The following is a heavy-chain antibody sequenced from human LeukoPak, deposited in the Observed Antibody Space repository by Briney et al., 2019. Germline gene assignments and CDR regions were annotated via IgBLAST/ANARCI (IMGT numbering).Heavy chain of an antibody. Sequence: GGSLRLSCVASGFTLSSYWMSWVRQAPGKVLEWVANIREDGNEKYYVDSVKGRFTISRDNAKNSLWLQMNSLRAEDTAVYYCATSSGWRFDYWGQGTLVAVSS. CDR2: IREDGNEK. CDR3: ATSSGWRFDY. V-gene: IGHV3-7*01. J-gene: IGHJ4*02. CDR1: GFTLSSYW. D-gene: IGHD3-22*01.